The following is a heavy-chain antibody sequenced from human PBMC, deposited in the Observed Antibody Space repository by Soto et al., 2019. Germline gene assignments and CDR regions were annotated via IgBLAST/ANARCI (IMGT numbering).Heavy chain of an antibody. D-gene: IGHD6-13*01. Sequence: SVKVSCKASGGTFSIYTISWVLQAPGQGLEWMGRIIPILGIANYAQKFQGRVTITADKSTSTAYMELSSLRSEDTAVYYCARDNAAAATDLYYFDYWGQGTLVTVSS. J-gene: IGHJ4*02. CDR3: ARDNAAAATDLYYFDY. V-gene: IGHV1-69*04. CDR1: GGTFSIYT. CDR2: IIPILGIA.